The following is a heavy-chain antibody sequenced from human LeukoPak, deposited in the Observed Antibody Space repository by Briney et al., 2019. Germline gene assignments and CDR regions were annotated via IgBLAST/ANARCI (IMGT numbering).Heavy chain of an antibody. CDR2: IYYSGST. CDR1: GGSISSYY. J-gene: IGHJ3*02. Sequence: SETLSLTCTVSGGSISSYYWSWIRQPPGKGLEWIGYIYYSGSTNYNPSLNSRVTISVDTSKNQFSLKLSSVTAADTAVYYCARSMVKGDAFDIWGQGTMVTVSS. V-gene: IGHV4-59*08. D-gene: IGHD5-18*01. CDR3: ARSMVKGDAFDI.